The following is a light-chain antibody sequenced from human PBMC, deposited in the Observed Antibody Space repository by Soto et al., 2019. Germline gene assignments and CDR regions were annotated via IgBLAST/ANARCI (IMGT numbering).Light chain of an antibody. CDR3: LQAAQSPLT. J-gene: IGKJ5*01. V-gene: IGKV2-28*01. CDR1: QSLLQSNGNNH. Sequence: DIVLTQSPLSLPVTPGEPASISCRSSQSLLQSNGNNHVDWYLQRPGQSPQLLLYLASSRASGVPDRFSGSGYGTEFSLEISRVEAEDVGVYYCLQAAQSPLTFGQVTRREIK. CDR2: LAS.